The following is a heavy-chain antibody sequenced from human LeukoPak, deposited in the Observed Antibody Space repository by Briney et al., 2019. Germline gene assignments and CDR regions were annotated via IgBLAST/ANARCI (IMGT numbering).Heavy chain of an antibody. J-gene: IGHJ4*02. D-gene: IGHD3-9*01. CDR2: ISSTSRTR. Sequence: GGSLRLSCAASGFSFSDHYMSWVRQAPGKGLEWLSYISSTSRTRYYADSVKGRFSISRDNAKNLLYLQMNSLRVEDTAVYYCAREAVTGSQDYFDYWGQGTLVTVSS. CDR3: AREAVTGSQDYFDY. V-gene: IGHV3-11*01. CDR1: GFSFSDHY.